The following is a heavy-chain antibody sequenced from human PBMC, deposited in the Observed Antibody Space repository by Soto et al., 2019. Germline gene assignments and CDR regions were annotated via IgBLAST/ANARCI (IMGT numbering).Heavy chain of an antibody. CDR1: GGSISSYY. CDR3: ASTATGGSGSYNWFDP. V-gene: IGHV4-59*01. CDR2: IYYSGST. Sequence: SETLSLTCTVSGGSISSYYWSWIRQPPGKGLEWIGYIYYSGSTNYNPSLKSRVTISVDTSKNQFSLKLSSVTAADMAVYYCASTATGGSGSYNWFDPWGQGTLVTVSS. D-gene: IGHD3-10*01. J-gene: IGHJ5*02.